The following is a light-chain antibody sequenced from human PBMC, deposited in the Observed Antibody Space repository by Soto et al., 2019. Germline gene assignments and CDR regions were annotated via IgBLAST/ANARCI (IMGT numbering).Light chain of an antibody. V-gene: IGKV3-15*01. CDR2: GAS. CDR1: QSVSSN. J-gene: IGKJ2*01. CDR3: QQYNKWPYT. Sequence: EMVMPQSPATLSVSPGERATLSCRASQSVSSNLAWYQQKPGQAPRLLIYGASTRATGIPARFSGSGSGAVFTLTISGLQSEDFAVYYCQQYNKWPYTFGQGTNLEIK.